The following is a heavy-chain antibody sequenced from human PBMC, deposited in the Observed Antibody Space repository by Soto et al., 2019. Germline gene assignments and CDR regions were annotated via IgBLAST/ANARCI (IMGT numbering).Heavy chain of an antibody. CDR2: IYYSGST. J-gene: IGHJ6*02. CDR1: GGSISSSGYY. D-gene: IGHD6-13*01. Sequence: SETLSLTCTVSGGSISSSGYYWGWIRQPPGKGLEWIGSIYYSGSTYYNPSLKSRVTIPVDTSKNQFSLKLSSVTAADTAVYYCSSPLEYTTSTTNGMDVRGEGTTISV. CDR3: SSPLEYTTSTTNGMDV. V-gene: IGHV4-39*01.